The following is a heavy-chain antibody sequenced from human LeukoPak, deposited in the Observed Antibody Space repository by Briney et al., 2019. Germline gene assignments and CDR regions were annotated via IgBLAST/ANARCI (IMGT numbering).Heavy chain of an antibody. Sequence: GASVKVSCKTSGYTFTNYAMHWVCQAPGQRLEWMGWINTADGNTKYSQKFQGRVTITKDTSASTASMELSSLRSEDTAVYYCAVSTYYYGSTYYYDSGNYYAFDYWGQGTLVTVSS. CDR1: GYTFTNYA. CDR2: INTADGNT. J-gene: IGHJ4*02. CDR3: AVSTYYYGSTYYYDSGNYYAFDY. D-gene: IGHD3-10*01. V-gene: IGHV1-3*04.